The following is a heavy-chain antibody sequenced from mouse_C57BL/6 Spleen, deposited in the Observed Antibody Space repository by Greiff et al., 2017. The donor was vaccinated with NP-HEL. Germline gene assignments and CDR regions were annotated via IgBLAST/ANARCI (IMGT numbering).Heavy chain of an antibody. Sequence: EVQLQQSGAELVKPGASVKLSCTASGFNIKDYYMHWVKQRTEQGLEWIGRIDPEDGETKSAPKFQGKATITADTSSNTAYLQLSSLTSEDTAVYYCATTVVEGYFDVWGTGTTVTVSS. J-gene: IGHJ1*03. CDR3: ATTVVEGYFDV. V-gene: IGHV14-2*01. D-gene: IGHD1-1*01. CDR2: IDPEDGET. CDR1: GFNIKDYY.